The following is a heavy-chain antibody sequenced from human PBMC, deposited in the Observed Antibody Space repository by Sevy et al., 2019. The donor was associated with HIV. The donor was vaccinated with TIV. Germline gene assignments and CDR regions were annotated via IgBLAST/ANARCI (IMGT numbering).Heavy chain of an antibody. CDR3: AKVARGGELGY. Sequence: GGSLRLSCAASGFTFSSYSMNWVRQAPGKGLEWVSSISSSSSYIYYADSVKGRFTISRDNSKNTLYLQMNSLRAEDTAVYYCAKVARGGELGYWGQGTLVTVFS. CDR2: ISSSSSYI. J-gene: IGHJ4*02. CDR1: GFTFSSYS. V-gene: IGHV3-21*04. D-gene: IGHD3-10*01.